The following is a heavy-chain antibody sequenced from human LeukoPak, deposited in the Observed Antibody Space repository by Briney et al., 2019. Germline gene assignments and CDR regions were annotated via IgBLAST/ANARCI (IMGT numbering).Heavy chain of an antibody. Sequence: ASVKVSCKASGYTFINHYIHWVRQAPGQGLEWMGIINPSGGSTNYAQKFQGGVTMTRDTSTSTVYMELSSLTSEDTAVYYCGRDSLYYDFLTNYYREYFDYWGQGTLVTVSS. D-gene: IGHD3-9*01. CDR1: GYTFINHY. V-gene: IGHV1-46*01. J-gene: IGHJ4*02. CDR3: GRDSLYYDFLTNYYREYFDY. CDR2: INPSGGST.